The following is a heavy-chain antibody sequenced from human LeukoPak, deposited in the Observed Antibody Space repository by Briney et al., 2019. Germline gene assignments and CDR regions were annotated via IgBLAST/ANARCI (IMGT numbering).Heavy chain of an antibody. V-gene: IGHV3-33*06. CDR1: GFTFSSYG. CDR3: AKGPVGATISTYYYGMDV. Sequence: GGSLRLSCAASGFTFSSYGMHWVRQAPGKGLEWVAVIWYDGSNKYYADSVKGRFTISRDNSKNTLYLQMNSLRAEDTAVYYCAKGPVGATISTYYYGMDVWGQGTTVTVSS. J-gene: IGHJ6*02. CDR2: IWYDGSNK. D-gene: IGHD1-26*01.